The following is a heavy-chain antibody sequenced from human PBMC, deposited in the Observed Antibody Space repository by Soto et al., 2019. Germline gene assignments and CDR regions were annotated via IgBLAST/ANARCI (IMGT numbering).Heavy chain of an antibody. CDR1: GYTFTSFG. CDR2: ISPETGKT. CDR3: TLDLCLISPSTVTTDAY. V-gene: IGHV1-18*04. J-gene: IGHJ4*02. D-gene: IGHD4-17*01. Sequence: VQLVQSGAELKKPGASVRVSCKASGYTFTSFGVRWVRQAPGQGPEWMGWISPETGKTAYSYKFQDRVSMTADASTTTFYLDLGSLRSDDTAVYYCTLDLCLISPSTVTTDAYWGQGKLVTVSS.